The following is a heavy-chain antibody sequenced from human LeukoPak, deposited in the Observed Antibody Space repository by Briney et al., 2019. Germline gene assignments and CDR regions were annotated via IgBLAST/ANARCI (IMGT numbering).Heavy chain of an antibody. CDR1: GGSISSYY. D-gene: IGHD1-26*01. J-gene: IGHJ4*02. CDR2: IYYSGST. Sequence: SETLSLTCTVSGGSISSYYWSWIRQPPGKGLEWIGYIYYSGSTNYNPSLKSRVTISVDTSKNQFSLKLSSVTAADTAVYYCASLGGKVGAPFDYWGQGTLVTVSS. CDR3: ASLGGKVGAPFDY. V-gene: IGHV4-59*08.